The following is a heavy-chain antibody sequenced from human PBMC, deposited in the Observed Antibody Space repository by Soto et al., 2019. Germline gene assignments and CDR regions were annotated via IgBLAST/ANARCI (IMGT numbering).Heavy chain of an antibody. CDR3: AKDRRAGGNSAFYFDF. CDR2: ISATGGGT. CDR1: GFKFSNYV. Sequence: GGSLRLSCAASGFKFSNYVMSWVRQAPAKGLEWVSLISATGGGTYYADSVKGRFTISRDNSHNTLYLQVHSLTAEDTAVYYCAKDRRAGGNSAFYFDFWGQGAQVTVSS. V-gene: IGHV3-23*01. D-gene: IGHD3-16*01. J-gene: IGHJ4*02.